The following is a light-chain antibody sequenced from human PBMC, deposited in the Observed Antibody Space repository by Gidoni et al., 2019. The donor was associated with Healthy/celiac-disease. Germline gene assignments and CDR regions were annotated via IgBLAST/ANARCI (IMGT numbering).Light chain of an antibody. CDR2: AAS. Sequence: DIQLNQSPSFLSASVGDRVTITCRASQGISSYLAWYQHKPGKAPKLLIYAASTLQSGVPSRFSGSGSGTEFTLTISSLQPEDFATYYCQQLNSYPLTFGGXTKVEIK. V-gene: IGKV1-9*01. J-gene: IGKJ4*01. CDR3: QQLNSYPLT. CDR1: QGISSY.